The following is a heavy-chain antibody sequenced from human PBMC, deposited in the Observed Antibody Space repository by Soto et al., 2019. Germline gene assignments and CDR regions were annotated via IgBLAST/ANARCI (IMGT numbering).Heavy chain of an antibody. CDR2: INSDGSST. V-gene: IGHV3-74*01. CDR1: GLTFSSYW. CDR3: ALSYTVTNDY. J-gene: IGHJ4*02. Sequence: EVQLVESGGGLVQPGGSLRLSCAASGLTFSSYWMHWVRQAPGKGLVWVSRINSDGSSTNYADSVKGRFTISRDNAKKTLYLKMNSLRAEDTAVYYCALSYTVTNDYWGQGTLVTVSS. D-gene: IGHD4-17*01.